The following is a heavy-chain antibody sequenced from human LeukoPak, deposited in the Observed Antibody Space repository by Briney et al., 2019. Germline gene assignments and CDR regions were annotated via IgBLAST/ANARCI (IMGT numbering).Heavy chain of an antibody. V-gene: IGHV3-23*01. D-gene: IGHD7-27*01. CDR2: ITGSSTWT. CDR3: ARELVSLGTGYFDL. J-gene: IGHJ2*01. Sequence: ARSLRLSCEPSAFTFRTYGMTCVRQAPGKGLEWVSGITGSSTWTYYADSVKGRFTISRDNSKNTLHLQMDSLRAEDTAIYYCARELVSLGTGYFDLWGRGTLVTVSS. CDR1: AFTFRTYG.